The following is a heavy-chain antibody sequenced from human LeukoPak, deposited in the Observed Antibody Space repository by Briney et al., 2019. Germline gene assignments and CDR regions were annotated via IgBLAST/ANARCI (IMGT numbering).Heavy chain of an antibody. CDR3: AKARGSSVYEQFDY. Sequence: GGSLRLSCAASGFTFNNCAMNWVRQAPGKGLEWVSSITGSGARYYADSVKGRFTISRDTSKNTLSLQMNSLRADDTAVYYCAKARGSSVYEQFDYWGQGTQVTVSP. CDR1: GFTFNNCA. V-gene: IGHV3-23*01. D-gene: IGHD5/OR15-5a*01. J-gene: IGHJ4*02. CDR2: ITGSGAR.